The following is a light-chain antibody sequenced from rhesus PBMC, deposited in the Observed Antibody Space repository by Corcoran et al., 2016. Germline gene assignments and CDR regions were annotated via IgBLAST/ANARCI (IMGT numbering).Light chain of an antibody. CDR3: QHGYGTPYS. V-gene: IGKV1-74*01. CDR1: ENVNNY. Sequence: DIQMTQSPSSLSASVGDRVPITCRASENVNNYLNWYQQKPGKAPKLLIYKASTLQSGVPSRFSGSGSGTDYTFTISSLQPEDVATYYWQHGYGTPYSFGQGTKVEIK. J-gene: IGKJ2*01. CDR2: KAS.